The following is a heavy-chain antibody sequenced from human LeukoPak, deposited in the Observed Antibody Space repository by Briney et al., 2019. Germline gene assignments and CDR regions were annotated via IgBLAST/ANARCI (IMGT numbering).Heavy chain of an antibody. CDR3: AKDHYWSIDY. CDR2: IKGDGIST. J-gene: IGHJ4*02. D-gene: IGHD3-3*01. CDR1: GFACSSNW. V-gene: IGHV3-74*01. Sequence: GGSLRLSCAASGFACSSNWMHWVRHAPGQGLVWVSRIKGDGISTNYADPVKGRFTISRDIAKNTLYLQMNSLRAEDTGVYYCAKDHYWSIDYWGRGTLVTVSS.